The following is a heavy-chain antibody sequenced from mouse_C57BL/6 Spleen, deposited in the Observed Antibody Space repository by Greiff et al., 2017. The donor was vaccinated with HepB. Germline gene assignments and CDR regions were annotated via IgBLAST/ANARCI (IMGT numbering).Heavy chain of an antibody. CDR2: IYPGSGNT. Sequence: VQLQQSGAELVRPGASVKLSCKASGYTFTDYYINWVKQRPGQGLEWIARIYPGSGNTYYNEKFKGKATLTAEKSSSTAYMQLSSLTSEDSAVYFCARRGGSGTPYYYAMDYWGQGTSVTVSS. CDR1: GYTFTDYY. V-gene: IGHV1-76*01. D-gene: IGHD1-1*01. J-gene: IGHJ4*01. CDR3: ARRGGSGTPYYYAMDY.